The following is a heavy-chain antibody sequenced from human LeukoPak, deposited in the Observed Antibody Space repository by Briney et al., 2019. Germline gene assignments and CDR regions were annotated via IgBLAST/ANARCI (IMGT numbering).Heavy chain of an antibody. CDR1: GFTFSSYW. Sequence: GGSLRLSCAASGFTFSSYWMHWVRQAPGKGLVWVSRINSDGSSTNYADSVKGRFTISRDNAKNTLYLQMNSLRAEDTAVYYCASTLLWSRTDVWGKGTTVTVPS. D-gene: IGHD3-10*01. CDR2: INSDGSST. J-gene: IGHJ6*04. V-gene: IGHV3-74*01. CDR3: ASTLLWSRTDV.